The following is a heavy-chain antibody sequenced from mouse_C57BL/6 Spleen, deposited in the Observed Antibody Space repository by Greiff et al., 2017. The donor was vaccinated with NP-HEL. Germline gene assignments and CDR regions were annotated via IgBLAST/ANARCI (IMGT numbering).Heavy chain of an antibody. J-gene: IGHJ4*01. Sequence: EVQVVESGPGLVKPSQSLSLTCSVTGYSITSGYYWNWIRQFPGNKLEWMGYISYDGSNNYNPSLKNRISITRDTSKNQFFLKLNSVTTEDTATYYCARERPYAMDYWGQGTSVTVSS. CDR3: ARERPYAMDY. CDR2: ISYDGSN. CDR1: GYSITSGYY. V-gene: IGHV3-6*01.